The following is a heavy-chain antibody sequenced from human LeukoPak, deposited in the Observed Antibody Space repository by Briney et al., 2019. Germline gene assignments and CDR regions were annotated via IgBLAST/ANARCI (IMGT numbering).Heavy chain of an antibody. D-gene: IGHD2-15*01. V-gene: IGHV3-11*01. CDR2: ISSSGSTI. CDR3: ARGPKACSGGSCYCFAFDI. Sequence: KPGGSLRLSCAASGFTFSDYYMSWIRQAPGKGLEWVSYISSSGSTIYYADSVKGRFTISRDNAKNSLYLQMHSLRAEDTAVYYCARGPKACSGGSCYCFAFDIWGQGTMVTVSS. J-gene: IGHJ3*02. CDR1: GFTFSDYY.